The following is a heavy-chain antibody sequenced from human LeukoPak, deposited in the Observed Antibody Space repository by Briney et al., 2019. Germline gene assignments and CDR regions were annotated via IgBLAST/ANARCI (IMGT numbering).Heavy chain of an antibody. CDR3: VRGAGNCSGGSCYDY. V-gene: IGHV4-34*01. Sequence: SETLSLTCAVYGGSFSGYYWSWIRQPPGKGLEWIGEINHSGSTNYNPSLKSRVTISVDTSKNQFSLKLSSVTAADTAVYYCVRGAGNCSGGSCYDYWGQGTLVTVSS. D-gene: IGHD2-15*01. CDR1: GGSFSGYY. J-gene: IGHJ4*02. CDR2: INHSGST.